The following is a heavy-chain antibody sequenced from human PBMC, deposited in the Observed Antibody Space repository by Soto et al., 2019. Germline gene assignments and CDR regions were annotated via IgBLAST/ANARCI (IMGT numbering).Heavy chain of an antibody. D-gene: IGHD1-7*01. CDR2: IYSGGST. V-gene: IGHV3-66*01. J-gene: IGHJ6*03. CDR3: ARLTGTTPQTYYYYYMDV. Sequence: AGGSLRLSCAASGFTVSSNYMSWVRQAPGKGLEWVSVIYSGGSTYYADSVKGRFTTSRDNSKNTLYLQMNSLRAEDTAVYYCARLTGTTPQTYYYYYMDVWGKGTTVTVSS. CDR1: GFTVSSNY.